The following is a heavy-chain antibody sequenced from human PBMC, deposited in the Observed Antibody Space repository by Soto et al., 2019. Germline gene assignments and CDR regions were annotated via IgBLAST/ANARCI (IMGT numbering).Heavy chain of an antibody. CDR1: GGSISSYY. CDR3: ARDARLRPFDY. Sequence: SETLSLTCTVSGGSISSYYWSWIRQPPGKGLEWIGYIYYSGSTNYNPSLKSRVTISVDTSKNQFSLKLSSVTAADTAVYYCARDARLRPFDYWGQGTLVTVSS. J-gene: IGHJ4*02. V-gene: IGHV4-59*01. D-gene: IGHD4-17*01. CDR2: IYYSGST.